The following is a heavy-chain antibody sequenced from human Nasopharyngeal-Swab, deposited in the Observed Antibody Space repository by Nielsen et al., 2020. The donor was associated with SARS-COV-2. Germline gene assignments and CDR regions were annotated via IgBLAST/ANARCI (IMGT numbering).Heavy chain of an antibody. CDR3: ARGHNWSFDY. CDR1: GFTFSSYW. J-gene: IGHJ4*02. Sequence: GGSLRLSCAASGFTFSSYWMNWVRQAPGKGLEWVANIKQDGSEKPYVDSVRGRFTISRDNAKNSVYLQMNSLRAEDTAVYYCARGHNWSFDYWGQGTLVTVSA. V-gene: IGHV3-7*04. D-gene: IGHD1-1*01. CDR2: IKQDGSEK.